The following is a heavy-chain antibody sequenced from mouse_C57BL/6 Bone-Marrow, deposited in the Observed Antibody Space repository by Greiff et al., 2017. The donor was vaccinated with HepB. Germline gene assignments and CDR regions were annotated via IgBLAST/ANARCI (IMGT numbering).Heavy chain of an antibody. Sequence: VQLQQSGPELVKPGASVKISCKASGYTFTDYYMNWVKQSHGKSLEWIGDINPNNGGTSYNQKFKGKATLTVDKSSSTAYMELRSLTSEDSAVYYCARGYYGSSHVDVWGTGTTVTVSS. V-gene: IGHV1-26*01. CDR3: ARGYYGSSHVDV. CDR1: GYTFTDYY. D-gene: IGHD1-1*01. J-gene: IGHJ1*03. CDR2: INPNNGGT.